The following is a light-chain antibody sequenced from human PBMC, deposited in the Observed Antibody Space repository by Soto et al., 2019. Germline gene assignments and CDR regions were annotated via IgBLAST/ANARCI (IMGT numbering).Light chain of an antibody. Sequence: QSVLTQPPSASGTPGQRVTISCSGSSSNIGSNFVNWYQQFPGTAPKLLIHNTNQRPSGVPDRFSGSKSGTSASLAVSGLQSEDEADYYCAAWDDSLNGWVFGGGTKLTVL. CDR1: SSNIGSNF. CDR2: NTN. CDR3: AAWDDSLNGWV. J-gene: IGLJ3*02. V-gene: IGLV1-44*01.